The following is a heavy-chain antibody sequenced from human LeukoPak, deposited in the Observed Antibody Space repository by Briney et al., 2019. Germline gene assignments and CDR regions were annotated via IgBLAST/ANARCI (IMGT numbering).Heavy chain of an antibody. Sequence: GGSLRLSCAVSGFPLRSYSMSWVRQAPGKGLEWVSAISGSGGYTYYADSVKGRFTISRDSSKNTLYLQMNSLRAEDTAVYYCAKEYSGYDFDYWGQGTLVTVSS. V-gene: IGHV3-23*01. D-gene: IGHD5-12*01. CDR1: GFPLRSYS. J-gene: IGHJ4*02. CDR3: AKEYSGYDFDY. CDR2: ISGSGGYT.